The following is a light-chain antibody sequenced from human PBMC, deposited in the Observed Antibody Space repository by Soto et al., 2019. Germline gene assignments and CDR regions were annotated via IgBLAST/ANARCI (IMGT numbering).Light chain of an antibody. CDR1: PTVRTNY. CDR2: GAS. V-gene: IGKV3-20*01. J-gene: IGKJ4*01. Sequence: EIVLTQSPGTLSLSPGERATLSCRASPTVRTNYLAWFQHKPGQAPRLLIYGASSRATGIPDRFSGSGSGTDFTLTINRLEPEDFAVYFCQQYSDSPLTFGGGTKVEIK. CDR3: QQYSDSPLT.